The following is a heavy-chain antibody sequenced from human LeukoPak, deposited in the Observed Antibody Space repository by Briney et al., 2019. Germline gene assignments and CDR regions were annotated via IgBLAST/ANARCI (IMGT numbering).Heavy chain of an antibody. CDR1: GGTFSSYA. V-gene: IGHV1-69*13. D-gene: IGHD3-22*01. Sequence: PQASVNVSCKASGGTFSSYAISWVRQAPGQGLEWMGGIIPIFGTANYAQKFQGRVTITADESTSTAYMELSSLRSEDTAVYYCAREDNYYDTPTFDYWGQGTLVTVSS. J-gene: IGHJ4*02. CDR2: IIPIFGTA. CDR3: AREDNYYDTPTFDY.